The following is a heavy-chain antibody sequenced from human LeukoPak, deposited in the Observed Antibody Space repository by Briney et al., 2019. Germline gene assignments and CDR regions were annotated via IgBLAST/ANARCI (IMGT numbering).Heavy chain of an antibody. D-gene: IGHD5/OR15-5a*01. Sequence: TVSVTCLVSGGSLSHSSLYWRWTRHPPGRALEGFAFIYWDDDKRYRPSLKSRLTITKHPPKNQVVLTMTNMDPVDTATNSCAYSFPKTGSVGTLHSWGQGALGTVSS. CDR3: AYSFPKTGSVGTLHS. J-gene: IGHJ4*02. CDR2: IYWDDDK. V-gene: IGHV2-5*02. CDR1: GGSLSHSSLY.